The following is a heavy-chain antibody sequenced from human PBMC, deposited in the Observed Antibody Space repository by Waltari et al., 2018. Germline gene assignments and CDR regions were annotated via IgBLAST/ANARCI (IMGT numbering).Heavy chain of an antibody. Sequence: QVQLQESGPGLVKPSGTLSLTCAVSGDSMSGRDWWSWVRQAPGKGLGWVGQVNRSGKTHYSPSLESRVTVSIDTSNKQFSLILTSATAADTAVYYCARDRGRGLYFDSWGQGTLVTVSP. V-gene: IGHV4-4*02. CDR2: VNRSGKT. D-gene: IGHD2-15*01. CDR3: ARDRGRGLYFDS. CDR1: GDSMSGRDW. J-gene: IGHJ4*02.